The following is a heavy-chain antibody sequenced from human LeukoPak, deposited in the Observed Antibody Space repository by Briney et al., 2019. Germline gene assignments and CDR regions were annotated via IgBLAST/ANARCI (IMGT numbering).Heavy chain of an antibody. D-gene: IGHD3-10*01. J-gene: IGHJ5*02. CDR3: ARVIRGYVSGSYYDWFDP. Sequence: GGSLRLSCAASGFTFSSYEMNWVRQAPGKGLEGVSYISSSGSTIYYADSVKGRFTISRDNAKSSLYLQMNSLRAEDTAVYYCARVIRGYVSGSYYDWFDPWGQGTLVTVSS. V-gene: IGHV3-48*03. CDR2: ISSSGSTI. CDR1: GFTFSSYE.